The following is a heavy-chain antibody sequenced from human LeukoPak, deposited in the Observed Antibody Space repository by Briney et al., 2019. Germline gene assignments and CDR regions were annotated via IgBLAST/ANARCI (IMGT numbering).Heavy chain of an antibody. Sequence: GGSLRLSCAASGFTFSSYSMNWARQAPGKGLEWVSYISSSSSTIYYADSVKGRFTISRDNAKNSLYLQMNSLRAEDTAVYYCARGYSYGSYWGQGTLVTVSS. J-gene: IGHJ4*02. V-gene: IGHV3-48*01. D-gene: IGHD5-18*01. CDR3: ARGYSYGSY. CDR1: GFTFSSYS. CDR2: ISSSSSTI.